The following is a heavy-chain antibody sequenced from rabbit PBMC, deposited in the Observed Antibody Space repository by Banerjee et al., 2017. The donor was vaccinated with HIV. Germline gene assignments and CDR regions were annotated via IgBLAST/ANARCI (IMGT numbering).Heavy chain of an antibody. CDR3: ARPVASSGTYNL. CDR1: GFSFSSSDY. V-gene: IGHV1S40*01. CDR2: IDTGSGGST. D-gene: IGHD1-1*01. J-gene: IGHJ4*01. Sequence: QSLEESGGDLVKPGASLTLTCTASGFSFSSSDYMCWVRQAPGKGLEWIGCIDTGSGGSTWYASWAKGRFTISKTSSTTVTLQVASLTAADTATYFCARPVASSGTYNLWGPGTLVTVS.